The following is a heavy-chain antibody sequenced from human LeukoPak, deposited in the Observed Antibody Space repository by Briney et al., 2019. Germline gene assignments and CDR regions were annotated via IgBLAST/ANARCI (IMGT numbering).Heavy chain of an antibody. V-gene: IGHV3-11*04. Sequence: GGSLRLSCAASGFTFGDFYMSWIRQAPGMGLEWLSYISSGGSTIYYADSVRGRFTISRDNAKNSLYLQMNSLRAEDTAVYYCARSTANYYDSSAGYWGQGTLVTVSS. J-gene: IGHJ4*02. D-gene: IGHD3-22*01. CDR1: GFTFGDFY. CDR2: ISSGGSTI. CDR3: ARSTANYYDSSAGY.